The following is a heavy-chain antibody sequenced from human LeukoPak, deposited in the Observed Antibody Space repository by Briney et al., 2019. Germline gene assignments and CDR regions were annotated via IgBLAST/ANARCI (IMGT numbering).Heavy chain of an antibody. Sequence: GGSLRLSCAASGFSFSGYSMNWVRQAPGKGLEWVSSISSRSSYIYYADSVRGRFTISRDNAKNSLHLQMKGLRVEDTAVYYCARGAFDYPGRDYFDYWGQGTQVTVSS. CDR2: ISSRSSYI. CDR1: GFSFSGYS. J-gene: IGHJ4*02. CDR3: ARGAFDYPGRDYFDY. V-gene: IGHV3-21*06. D-gene: IGHD3-9*01.